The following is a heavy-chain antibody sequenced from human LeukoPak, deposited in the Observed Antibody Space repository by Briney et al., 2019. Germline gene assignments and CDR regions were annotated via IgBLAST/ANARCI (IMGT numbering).Heavy chain of an antibody. CDR1: GFSCSGYW. J-gene: IGHJ5*02. D-gene: IGHD3-10*01. CDR2: INSDGSYA. CDR3: ERTYYYGASGSP. Sequence: GGSLRLSCAASGFSCSGYWMHWVRQAPGEGLVWVSRINSDGSYAAYADSVKGRFTISRDNAKNTLYLQMNSLRVEDTAVYYCERTYYYGASGSPWGQGTLVTVSS. V-gene: IGHV3-74*01.